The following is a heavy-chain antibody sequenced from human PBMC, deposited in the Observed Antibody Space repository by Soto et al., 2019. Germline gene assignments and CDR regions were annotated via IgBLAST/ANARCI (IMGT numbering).Heavy chain of an antibody. CDR1: GFTFSNYG. D-gene: IGHD1-1*01. CDR2: ILYDGSNK. Sequence: VGSLRLSCAASGFTFSNYGMHWVRQTPGKGLEWVALILYDGSNKYYADSVKGRFTISRDNSKNTLYLQVSSLRAEDTAVYYCAKSRDAYNFYFYYGMDVWGQGTSVTVSS. J-gene: IGHJ6*02. V-gene: IGHV3-30*18. CDR3: AKSRDAYNFYFYYGMDV.